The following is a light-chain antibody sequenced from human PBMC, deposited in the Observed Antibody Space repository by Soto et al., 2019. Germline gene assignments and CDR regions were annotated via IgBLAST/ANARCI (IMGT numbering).Light chain of an antibody. Sequence: DVVMTQSPLSLPVTPGEPASISCRSSQSLLHRNGKNYLDWYLQKPGQSPQLLIYLGSNRASGVPDRFSGSESGTDFTLKIGRVEAEDVGVYYCMQALQTPSFGQGTKLEIK. V-gene: IGKV2-28*01. J-gene: IGKJ2*01. CDR1: QSLLHRNGKNY. CDR2: LGS. CDR3: MQALQTPS.